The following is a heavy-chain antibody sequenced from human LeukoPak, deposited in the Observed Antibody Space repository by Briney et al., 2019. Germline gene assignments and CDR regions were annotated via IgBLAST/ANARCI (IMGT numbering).Heavy chain of an antibody. CDR2: INPSGGST. Sequence: GASVKVSCKASGYTFTSYYMHWVRQAPGQGLEWMGIINPSGGSTSYAQKFQGRVTMTRDTSTSTVYMELSSLRSEDTAVYYCARDQEVVPAAAPFDYWGQGTLVTVSS. CDR1: GYTFTSYY. CDR3: ARDQEVVPAAAPFDY. D-gene: IGHD2-2*01. V-gene: IGHV1-46*01. J-gene: IGHJ4*02.